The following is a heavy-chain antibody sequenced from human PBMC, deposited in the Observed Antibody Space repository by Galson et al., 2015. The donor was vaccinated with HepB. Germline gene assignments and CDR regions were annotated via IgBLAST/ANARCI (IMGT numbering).Heavy chain of an antibody. CDR3: ARLVKGSFPYYFDY. D-gene: IGHD3-22*01. V-gene: IGHV4-38-2*02. J-gene: IGHJ4*02. Sequence: ETLSLTCTVSGYSISSGYYWGWIRQPPGKGLEWIGSIYHSGSTYYNPSLKSRVTISVDTSKNQFSLKLSSVTAADTAVYYCARLVKGSFPYYFDYWGQGTLVTVSS. CDR1: GYSISSGYY. CDR2: IYHSGST.